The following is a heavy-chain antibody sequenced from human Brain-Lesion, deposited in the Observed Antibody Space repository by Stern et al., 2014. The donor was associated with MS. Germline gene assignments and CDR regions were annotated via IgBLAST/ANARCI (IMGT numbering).Heavy chain of an antibody. CDR3: ARGDYNILTGFYGENIWFDP. V-gene: IGHV4-30-2*01. J-gene: IGHJ5*02. Sequence: VQLVESGSGLVKPSQTLSLTCTVSGDSISSGGFSWSWIRQPPGKGLEWIAYVYFGGHNFYGPSLKSRVTISVDRSKNQFSLKLTSVTAADTAVYYCARGDYNILTGFYGENIWFDPWGQGILVTVSS. CDR2: VYFGGHN. D-gene: IGHD3-9*01. CDR1: GDSISSGGFS.